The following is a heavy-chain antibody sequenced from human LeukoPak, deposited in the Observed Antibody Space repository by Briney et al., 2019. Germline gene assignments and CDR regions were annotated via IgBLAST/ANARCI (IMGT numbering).Heavy chain of an antibody. CDR1: GFTFSSYT. D-gene: IGHD1-26*01. V-gene: IGHV3-48*01. CDR3: ARDSPVYSGSLGSNWYFDL. J-gene: IGHJ2*01. Sequence: GGSLRLSCAASGFTFSSYTMNWVRQAPGKGLEWVSYISSGSSTIYYADSVKGRFTISRDNAKNSLYLQMNSLRAEDTAVYYCARDSPVYSGSLGSNWYFDLWEWGTLVTVSS. CDR2: ISSGSSTI.